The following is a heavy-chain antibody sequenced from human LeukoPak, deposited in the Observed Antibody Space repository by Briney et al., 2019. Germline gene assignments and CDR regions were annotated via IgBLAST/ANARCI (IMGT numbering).Heavy chain of an antibody. D-gene: IGHD3-10*01. CDR1: GVSISSSNSY. Sequence: SETLSLTCTVSGVSISSSNSYWGWIRQPPGKGLEWIGSIYYTGNTYYNASLKSRVTISIDTSKNQISLRLTSVTAAVTAIYYCASRLWFGEVDMDVWGKGTTVTISS. CDR2: IYYTGNT. J-gene: IGHJ6*03. V-gene: IGHV4-39*01. CDR3: ASRLWFGEVDMDV.